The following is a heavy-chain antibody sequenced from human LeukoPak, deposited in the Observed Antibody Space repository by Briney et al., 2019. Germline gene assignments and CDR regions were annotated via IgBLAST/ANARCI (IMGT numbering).Heavy chain of an antibody. CDR1: GGSFSGYY. J-gene: IGHJ6*02. D-gene: IGHD3-16*02. CDR2: INHSGST. Sequence: SETLSLTCAVYGGSFSGYYWSWIRQPPGKGLEWIGEINHSGSTNYNPSLKSRVTISVNTSKNQFSLELSSVTAADTAVYYCARGRYIYGMDVWGQGTTVTVSS. V-gene: IGHV4-34*01. CDR3: ARGRYIYGMDV.